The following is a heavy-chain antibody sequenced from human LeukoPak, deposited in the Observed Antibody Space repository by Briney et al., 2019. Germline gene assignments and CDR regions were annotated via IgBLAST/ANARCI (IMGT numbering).Heavy chain of an antibody. CDR3: ARDTIFGVVLLDY. J-gene: IGHJ4*02. D-gene: IGHD3-3*01. CDR2: ISAYNGNT. Sequence: GWISAYNGNTNYAQKLQGRVAMTTDTSTSTAYMELRSLRSDDTAVYYCARDTIFGVVLLDYWGQGTLVTVSS. V-gene: IGHV1-18*01.